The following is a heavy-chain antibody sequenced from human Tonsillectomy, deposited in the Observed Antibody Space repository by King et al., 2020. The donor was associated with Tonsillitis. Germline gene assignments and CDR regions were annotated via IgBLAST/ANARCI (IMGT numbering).Heavy chain of an antibody. V-gene: IGHV3-33*01. CDR3: TRDLGNYYDSSGYPEYFDY. J-gene: IGHJ4*02. CDR2: IWYDGSNK. Sequence: VQLVESGGGVVQPGRSLRLSCTASGFTFRSYGMHWVRQAPGKGLEWVAVIWYDGSNKYYVESGKGRFTIARENSKNTVFRKMNSLRAEDTAVYFCTRDLGNYYDSSGYPEYFDYWGQGTLVTVSS. D-gene: IGHD3-22*01. CDR1: GFTFRSYG.